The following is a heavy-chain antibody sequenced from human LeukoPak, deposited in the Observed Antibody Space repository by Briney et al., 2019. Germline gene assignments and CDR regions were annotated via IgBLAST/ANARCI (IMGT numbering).Heavy chain of an antibody. Sequence: GGSLRLSCLASGFTFDDHAMHWVRQGPGKGLEWVSGINWNSASTGYADSVEGRFTISRDNAKNSLFLQMNSLRPDDTAVYYCAKDISTAAGYFADWGQGALVTVSS. CDR1: GFTFDDHA. D-gene: IGHD6-13*01. CDR2: INWNSAST. CDR3: AKDISTAAGYFAD. V-gene: IGHV3-9*01. J-gene: IGHJ4*02.